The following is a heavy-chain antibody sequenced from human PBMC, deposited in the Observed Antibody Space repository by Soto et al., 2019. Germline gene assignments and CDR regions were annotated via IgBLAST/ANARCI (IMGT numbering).Heavy chain of an antibody. CDR3: ARDLITMVRGVTDYYYGMDV. D-gene: IGHD3-10*01. CDR2: IIPIFGTA. V-gene: IGHV1-69*13. Sequence: SVKVSCKASGGTFSSYAISWVRQAPGQGLEWMGGIIPIFGTANYAQKFQGRVTITADESTSTAYMELRSLRSDDTAVYYCARDLITMVRGVTDYYYGMDVWGQGTTVTVSS. J-gene: IGHJ6*02. CDR1: GGTFSSYA.